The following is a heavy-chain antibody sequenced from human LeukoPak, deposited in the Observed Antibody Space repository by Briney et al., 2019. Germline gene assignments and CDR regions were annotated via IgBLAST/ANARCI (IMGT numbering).Heavy chain of an antibody. J-gene: IGHJ4*02. CDR3: AKGGKWDVTPFDY. D-gene: IGHD1-26*01. Sequence: GGSLRLSCAASGFTFTSYSMNWVRQAPGKGLEWVSTISGGGGSTYYADSVKGRITISRDNSKNTLYLQVNSLRAEDTAVYYCAKGGKWDVTPFDYWGQGTLVTVSS. CDR1: GFTFTSYS. V-gene: IGHV3-23*01. CDR2: ISGGGGST.